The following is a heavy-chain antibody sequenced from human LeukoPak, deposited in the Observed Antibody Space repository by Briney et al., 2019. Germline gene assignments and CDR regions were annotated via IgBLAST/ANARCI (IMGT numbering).Heavy chain of an antibody. CDR1: GGSISTFY. CDR2: IFHTGNS. CDR3: ARLDLDGDSFDI. J-gene: IGHJ3*02. D-gene: IGHD3-3*01. Sequence: SETLSLTCTISGGSISTFYWSWLRQPPGKGLEWIAYIFHTGNSNYNPSLKGRVTISVDTSKNQFSLKVNSVTAADTAMYYCARLDLDGDSFDIWGQGTMVTVSS. V-gene: IGHV4-59*08.